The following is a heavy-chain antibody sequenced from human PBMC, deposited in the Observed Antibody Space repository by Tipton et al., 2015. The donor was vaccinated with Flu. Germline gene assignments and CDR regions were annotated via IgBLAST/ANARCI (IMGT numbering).Heavy chain of an antibody. D-gene: IGHD3-22*01. CDR1: GFTFGDYA. CDR3: TRAYYYDSSGYYGDDAFDI. J-gene: IGHJ3*02. Sequence: SLRLSCTASGFTFGDYAMSWFRQAPGKGLEWVGFIRSKAYGGTTEYAASVKGRFTISRDDSKSIAYLQMNSLKTEDTAVYYCTRAYYYDSSGYYGDDAFDIWGQGTMVTVSS. CDR2: IRSKAYGGTT. V-gene: IGHV3-49*03.